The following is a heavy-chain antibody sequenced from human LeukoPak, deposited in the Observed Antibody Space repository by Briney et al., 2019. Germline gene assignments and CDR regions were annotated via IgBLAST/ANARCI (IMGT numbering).Heavy chain of an antibody. CDR2: IYYSGST. Sequence: SETLSLTCTVSGRSISSGDYYWSWIRQPPGRGLEWIGYIYYSGSTYYNPSLKSRVTISVDTSKNQFSLKLSSVTAADTAVYYCASLYDSSGYLTGFDYWGQGTLVTVSS. CDR3: ASLYDSSGYLTGFDY. V-gene: IGHV4-30-4*08. D-gene: IGHD3-22*01. CDR1: GRSISSGDYY. J-gene: IGHJ4*02.